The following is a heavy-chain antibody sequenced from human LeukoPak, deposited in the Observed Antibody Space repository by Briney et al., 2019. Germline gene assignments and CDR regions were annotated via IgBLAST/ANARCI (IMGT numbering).Heavy chain of an antibody. Sequence: SETLSLTCTVSGGSISSYYWSWIRQPPGKGLEWIWYIYYSGSTNYNPSLKSRVSISVDASKNQFSLKLSSVTAADTAVYYCAREIAVAGTGNWFDPWGQGTLVTVSS. CDR3: AREIAVAGTGNWFDP. J-gene: IGHJ5*02. V-gene: IGHV4-59*01. CDR1: GGSISSYY. D-gene: IGHD6-19*01. CDR2: IYYSGST.